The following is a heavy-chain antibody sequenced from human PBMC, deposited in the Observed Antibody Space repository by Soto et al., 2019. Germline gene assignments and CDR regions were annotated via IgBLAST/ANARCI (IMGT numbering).Heavy chain of an antibody. Sequence: GSGPTLVNPTQTLTLTFTFSVFSLSTSGVGVGWIRQPPGKALEWLALIYWNDDKRYSPSLKSRLTITKDTSKNQVVLTMTNMDPVNTATYYCAHKFYQIAVAGAVWFDPWGQGTLVTVSS. CDR2: IYWNDDK. CDR1: VFSLSTSGVG. J-gene: IGHJ5*02. D-gene: IGHD6-19*01. V-gene: IGHV2-5*01. CDR3: AHKFYQIAVAGAVWFDP.